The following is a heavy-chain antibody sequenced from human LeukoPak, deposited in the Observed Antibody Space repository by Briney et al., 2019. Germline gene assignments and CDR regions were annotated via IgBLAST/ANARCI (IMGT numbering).Heavy chain of an antibody. CDR2: IKQDGSEK. CDR1: GFTFNNFR. J-gene: IGHJ4*02. Sequence: GGSLSLSCVASGFTFNNFRMTWVRQAQGKGRKWVANIKQDGSEKQYVDSVKGRFAISRDNAKKSLYLQINTLRAEDTAVYYCVRGPHIAATSYWGQGTLVTVSS. V-gene: IGHV3-7*03. CDR3: VRGPHIAATSY. D-gene: IGHD6-25*01.